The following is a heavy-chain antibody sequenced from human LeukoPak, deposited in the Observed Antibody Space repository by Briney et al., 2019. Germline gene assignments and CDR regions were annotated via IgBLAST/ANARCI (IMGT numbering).Heavy chain of an antibody. V-gene: IGHV3-23*01. D-gene: IGHD3-10*01. Sequence: GGSLRLSCAASGFTFSSYDMSWVRQAPGEGLEWVSAISGRGGSTYYADSVKGRFTISRDNSKNTLYLQMNSLRAEDTAVYYCAKALENYYGSGSSIIDYWGQGTLVTVSS. CDR1: GFTFSSYD. J-gene: IGHJ4*02. CDR2: ISGRGGST. CDR3: AKALENYYGSGSSIIDY.